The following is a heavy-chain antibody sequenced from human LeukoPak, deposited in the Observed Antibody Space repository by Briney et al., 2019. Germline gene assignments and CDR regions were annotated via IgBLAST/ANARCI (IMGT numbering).Heavy chain of an antibody. CDR1: GLTFSSAS. J-gene: IGHJ4*02. D-gene: IGHD6-6*01. Sequence: HAGGSLRLSCAASGLTFSSASINSGRQARGKGMGWVSYISSSSRTICSADAVKGRFTISRDNANNSLYLQMNSLRAEGTAVYYCARSGGAARPHWGQGTVVSVSS. V-gene: IGHV3-48*01. CDR3: ARSGGAARPH. CDR2: ISSSSRTI.